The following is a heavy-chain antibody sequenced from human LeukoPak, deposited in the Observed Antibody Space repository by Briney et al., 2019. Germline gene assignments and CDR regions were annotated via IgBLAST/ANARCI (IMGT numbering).Heavy chain of an antibody. CDR1: GGTFSSYA. Sequence: SVKVSCKASGGTFSSYAISWVRQAPGQGLEWMGGIIPIFVTANYTQKFQGRVTITADKSTSTAYMERRSLRSDDTAMYYCAKTRAVAEYAFDIWGQGTMVTVSS. CDR3: AKTRAVAEYAFDI. V-gene: IGHV1-69*06. CDR2: IIPIFVTA. D-gene: IGHD6-19*01. J-gene: IGHJ3*02.